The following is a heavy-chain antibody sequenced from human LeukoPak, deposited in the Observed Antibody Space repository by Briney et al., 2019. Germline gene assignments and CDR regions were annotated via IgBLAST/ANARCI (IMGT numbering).Heavy chain of an antibody. CDR3: ARSDYGGFGDY. CDR2: ISGYNGNT. V-gene: IGHV1-18*01. Sequence: ASVKVSCKTSGYTFISYGISWVRQAPGQGLEWMGWISGYNGNTNYAQKLQGRVTMTTDTSTSTAYMELRSLRYDDTAVYYCARSDYGGFGDYWGQGTLVTVSS. D-gene: IGHD4-23*01. CDR1: GYTFISYG. J-gene: IGHJ4*02.